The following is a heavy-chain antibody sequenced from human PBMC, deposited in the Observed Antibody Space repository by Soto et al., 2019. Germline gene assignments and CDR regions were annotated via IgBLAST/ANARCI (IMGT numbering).Heavy chain of an antibody. CDR2: ISSSSSTI. J-gene: IGHJ6*03. V-gene: IGHV3-48*01. D-gene: IGHD3-10*01. CDR1: GFTFSSYS. Sequence: GGSLRLSCAASGFTFSSYSMNWVRQAPGKGLEWVSYISSSSSTIYYADSVKGRFTISRDNAKNSLYLQMNSLRAEDTAVYYCARRFGELLRDHYYYYYYMDVWGKGTTVTVSS. CDR3: ARRFGELLRDHYYYYYYMDV.